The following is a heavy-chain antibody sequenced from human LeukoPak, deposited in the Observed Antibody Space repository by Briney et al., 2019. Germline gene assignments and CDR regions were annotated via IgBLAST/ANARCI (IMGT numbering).Heavy chain of an antibody. J-gene: IGHJ6*02. CDR2: IIPIFGTA. D-gene: IGHD2-2*01. CDR3: ARVTVVPAATYYGMDV. CDR1: GGTFSSYA. V-gene: IGHV1-69*13. Sequence: SVTVSCTASGGTFSSYAISWVRQAPGQGLEWMGGIIPIFGTANYAQKFQGRVTITADESTSTAYMELSSLRSEDTAVYYCARVTVVPAATYYGMDVWGQGTTVTVS.